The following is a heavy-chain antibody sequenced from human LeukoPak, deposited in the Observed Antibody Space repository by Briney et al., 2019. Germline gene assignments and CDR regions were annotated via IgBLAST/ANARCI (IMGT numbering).Heavy chain of an antibody. CDR1: GFTFSSYG. Sequence: GGSLRLSCAASGFTFSSYGMHWVRQAPGKGLEWVVFIWFDGSDKFYADSVKGRFTISRDNSKNTLYLPMNSLRGEDTAVYYCAKGRSYTSGWYESCDYWGQGTLVTVSS. D-gene: IGHD6-19*01. CDR2: IWFDGSDK. J-gene: IGHJ4*02. CDR3: AKGRSYTSGWYESCDY. V-gene: IGHV3-30*02.